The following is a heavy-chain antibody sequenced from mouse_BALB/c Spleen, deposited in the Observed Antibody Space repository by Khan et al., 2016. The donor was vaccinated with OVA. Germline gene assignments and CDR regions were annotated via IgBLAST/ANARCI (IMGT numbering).Heavy chain of an antibody. J-gene: IGHJ2*01. CDR1: GFTFSTYT. V-gene: IGHV5-6-4*01. CDR2: ISSGGSYT. D-gene: IGHD1-1*02. CDR3: TRDRVMGAGYVGY. Sequence: EVELVESGGGLVKPGGSLKLSCAASGFTFSTYTMSWVRQTPEKRLEWVATISSGGSYTFYPDSVKGRFAISRDNAMNTLNLQMSSLKSEDTAMYYCTRDRVMGAGYVGYWGQGTTLTVSS.